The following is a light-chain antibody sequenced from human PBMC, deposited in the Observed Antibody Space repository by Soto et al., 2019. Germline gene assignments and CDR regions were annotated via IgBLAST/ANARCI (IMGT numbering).Light chain of an antibody. CDR1: SSDIGAYKY. CDR2: EVT. Sequence: QYALTQPASVSGSPGQSITISCSGTSSDIGAYKYVSWYQQHPGRAPKLMIYEVTHRPSGISNRFSGSKSGNTASLTISGRQAEDEADYYCASYTTSSMDVFGTGTKLTVL. V-gene: IGLV2-14*01. CDR3: ASYTTSSMDV. J-gene: IGLJ1*01.